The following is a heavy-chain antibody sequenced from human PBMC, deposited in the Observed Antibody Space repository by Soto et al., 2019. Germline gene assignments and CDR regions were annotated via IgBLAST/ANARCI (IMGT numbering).Heavy chain of an antibody. Sequence: QMQLQESGPGLVKPSQTLSLTCTVSGGSISSGDYYWSWIRQPPGKGLEWIGYIYYSGSTYYNPSLKSRVTISVDTSKNQFSLKLSSVTAADTAVYYCARGTVVVVAATERPYYYYGMDVWGQGTTVTVSS. D-gene: IGHD2-15*01. CDR3: ARGTVVVVAATERPYYYYGMDV. V-gene: IGHV4-30-4*01. CDR1: GGSISSGDYY. J-gene: IGHJ6*02. CDR2: IYYSGST.